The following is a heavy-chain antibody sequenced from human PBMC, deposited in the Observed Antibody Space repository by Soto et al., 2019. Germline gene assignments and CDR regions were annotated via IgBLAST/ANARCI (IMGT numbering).Heavy chain of an antibody. Sequence: ASVKVSCKASGYTFTSYYMHWVRQAPGQGLEWMGIINPSGGSTSYAQKFQGRVTMTRDTSTSTVYMELSSLRSEDTAVYYCARYGSGSYPDGGYYYYMDVWGKGTTVTVSS. V-gene: IGHV1-46*03. CDR2: INPSGGST. J-gene: IGHJ6*03. D-gene: IGHD3-10*01. CDR1: GYTFTSYY. CDR3: ARYGSGSYPDGGYYYYMDV.